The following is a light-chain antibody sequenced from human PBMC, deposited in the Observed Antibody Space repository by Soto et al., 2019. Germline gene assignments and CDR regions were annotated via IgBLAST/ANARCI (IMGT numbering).Light chain of an antibody. CDR2: GAS. V-gene: IGKV3-15*01. CDR1: QSVSIN. J-gene: IGKJ1*01. Sequence: ERVMTQSPATLSVSPGERATLSCRASQSVSINLAWYQQKPGQAPRPLIYGASTRATGIPARFSGSGSGTEFTLTISSLQSEDYAVYYCHQYKDWPPWTFGQGTKVEVK. CDR3: HQYKDWPPWT.